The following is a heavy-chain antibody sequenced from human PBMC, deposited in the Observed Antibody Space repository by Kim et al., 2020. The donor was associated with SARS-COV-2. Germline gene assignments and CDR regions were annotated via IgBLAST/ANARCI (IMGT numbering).Heavy chain of an antibody. CDR3: ARDKRRGDFLTVTYGMDV. J-gene: IGHJ6*02. V-gene: IGHV3-74*01. Sequence: GGSLRLSCAASGFTFSSYWMHWVRQAPGKGLVWVSRINSDGSSTSYADSVKGRFTISRDNAKNTLYLQMNSLRAEDTAVYYCARDKRRGDFLTVTYGMDVWGQGTRVTVSS. CDR2: INSDGSST. CDR1: GFTFSSYW. D-gene: IGHD3-9*01.